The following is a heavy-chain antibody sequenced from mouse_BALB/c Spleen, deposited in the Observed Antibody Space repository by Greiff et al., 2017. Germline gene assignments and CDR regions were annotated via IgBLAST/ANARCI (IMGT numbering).Heavy chain of an antibody. J-gene: IGHJ3*01. Sequence: VQLQQSGPGLVQPSQSLSITCTVSGFSLTSYGVHWVRQSPGKGLEWLGVIWSGGSTDYNAAFISRLSISKDNSKSQVFFKMNSLQANDTAIYYCARAYRYDGPFAYWGQGTLVTVSA. CDR2: IWSGGST. CDR1: GFSLTSYG. CDR3: ARAYRYDGPFAY. D-gene: IGHD2-14*01. V-gene: IGHV2-2*02.